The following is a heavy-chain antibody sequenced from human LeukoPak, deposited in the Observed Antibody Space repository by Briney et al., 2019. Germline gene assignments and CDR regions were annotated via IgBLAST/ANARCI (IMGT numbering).Heavy chain of an antibody. Sequence: SETLSLTCTVSGGSISNYYWSWIRQPPGKGLEWIGYISYSGSTNYNPSLKSRVTISVDTSKNQFSLKLRSVTTADTAVYYCARDNRSSGYDATYYYYGMDVWGQGTTVTVSS. CDR2: ISYSGST. J-gene: IGHJ6*02. CDR1: GGSISNYY. V-gene: IGHV4-59*01. D-gene: IGHD5-12*01. CDR3: ARDNRSSGYDATYYYYGMDV.